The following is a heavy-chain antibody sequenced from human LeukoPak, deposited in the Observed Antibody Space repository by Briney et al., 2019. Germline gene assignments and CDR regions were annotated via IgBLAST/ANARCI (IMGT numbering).Heavy chain of an antibody. J-gene: IGHJ4*02. D-gene: IGHD4-23*01. Sequence: GGSLRLSCAASGFTFSSYGMHWVRQAPGKGLEWVSVITDSSNYIYYADAVKGRFTISRDNAKNSLYLQMNSLRAEDTAVYYCARDTDYGGNSGSLHYWGQGTLVTVSS. CDR2: ITDSSNYI. V-gene: IGHV3-21*01. CDR1: GFTFSSYG. CDR3: ARDTDYGGNSGSLHY.